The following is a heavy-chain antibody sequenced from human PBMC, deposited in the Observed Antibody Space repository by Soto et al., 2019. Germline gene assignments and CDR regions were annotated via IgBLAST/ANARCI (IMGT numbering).Heavy chain of an antibody. Sequence: QVQLVQSGAEVKKPGASVKVSCKASGYTFTGYYMHWVRQAPGQGLEWMGWINPNSGGTNYAQKLQGWVTMXXDXSXXTAYMELSRLRSDDTAVYYCARDLSGYDTGRYFDYWGQGTLVTVSS. D-gene: IGHD5-12*01. V-gene: IGHV1-2*04. CDR1: GYTFTGYY. J-gene: IGHJ4*02. CDR3: ARDLSGYDTGRYFDY. CDR2: INPNSGGT.